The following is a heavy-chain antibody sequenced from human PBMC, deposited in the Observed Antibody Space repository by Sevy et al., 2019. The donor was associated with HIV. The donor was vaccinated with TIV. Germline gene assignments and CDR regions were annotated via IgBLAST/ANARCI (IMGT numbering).Heavy chain of an antibody. V-gene: IGHV1-24*01. Sequence: ASVKVSCKVFGYTLSELSMHWVRQTPGKGLEWMGSFDPEDGETIYAQKFQDRVAMTEDTSTDTAYMELRSLRSEDTAVFYSAITKDYYDNSGYPFDYWGQGTLVTVSS. J-gene: IGHJ4*02. CDR2: FDPEDGET. CDR3: AITKDYYDNSGYPFDY. CDR1: GYTLSELS. D-gene: IGHD3-22*01.